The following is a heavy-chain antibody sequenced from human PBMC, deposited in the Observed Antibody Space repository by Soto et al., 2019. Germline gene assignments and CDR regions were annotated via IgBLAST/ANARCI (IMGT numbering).Heavy chain of an antibody. Sequence: GESLKISCKGSGYSFTSYWISWVRQMPGKGLEWMGRIDPSDSYTNYSPSFQGHVTISADKSISTAYLQWSSLKASDTAMYYCARQDYDFWSGSTHYYYGMDVWGQGTTVTVSS. CDR3: ARQDYDFWSGSTHYYYGMDV. CDR1: GYSFTSYW. J-gene: IGHJ6*02. D-gene: IGHD3-3*01. CDR2: IDPSDSYT. V-gene: IGHV5-10-1*01.